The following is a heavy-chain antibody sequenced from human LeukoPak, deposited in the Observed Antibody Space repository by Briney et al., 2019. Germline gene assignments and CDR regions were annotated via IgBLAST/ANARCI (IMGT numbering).Heavy chain of an antibody. Sequence: ASVKVSFKASGYTFTGYYMHWVRQAPGQGREWMGWISTYNGNTNYTQKVQGRVTMTTDTSTSTAYMELRSLRSDDTAVYYCARECGWELRCFDYWGQGTLVTVSS. D-gene: IGHD1-26*01. V-gene: IGHV1-18*04. CDR1: GYTFTGYY. J-gene: IGHJ4*02. CDR2: ISTYNGNT. CDR3: ARECGWELRCFDY.